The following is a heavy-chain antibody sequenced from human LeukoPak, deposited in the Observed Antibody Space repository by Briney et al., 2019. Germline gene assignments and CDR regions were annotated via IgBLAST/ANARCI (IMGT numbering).Heavy chain of an antibody. CDR3: ARGGGSGYYYLFDY. Sequence: GASVTVSCKASGYTFTSYDINWVRQAPGQGLEWMGWMNPNSGNTDYAQKFQGRVTITRDISASTTYMELSSLRSEDMAVYYCARGGGSGYYYLFDYWGQGTLVTVSS. CDR2: MNPNSGNT. V-gene: IGHV1-8*01. J-gene: IGHJ4*02. CDR1: GYTFTSYD. D-gene: IGHD3-22*01.